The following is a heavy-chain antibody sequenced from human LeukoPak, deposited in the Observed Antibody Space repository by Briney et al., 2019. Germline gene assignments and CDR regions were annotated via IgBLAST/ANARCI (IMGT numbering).Heavy chain of an antibody. CDR3: ARGPPRGKYYYMDV. CDR1: GFTFDDYA. CDR2: ISWNSGSI. V-gene: IGHV3-9*01. Sequence: GGSLRLSCAASGFTFDDYAMHWVRQAPGKGLEWVSGISWNSGSIGYADSVKGRFTISRDNAKNSLYLQMNSLTAGDTAVYYCARGPPRGKYYYMDVWGKGTTVTVSS. D-gene: IGHD1-1*01. J-gene: IGHJ6*03.